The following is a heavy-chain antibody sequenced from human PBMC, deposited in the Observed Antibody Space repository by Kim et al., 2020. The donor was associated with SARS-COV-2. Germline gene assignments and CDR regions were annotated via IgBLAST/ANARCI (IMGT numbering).Heavy chain of an antibody. J-gene: IGHJ5*02. D-gene: IGHD3-10*01. CDR3: TRALSGSGRGFDP. V-gene: IGHV3-7*05. CDR1: GFSFNDYW. Sequence: GGSLRLSCAACGFSFNDYWMTWIRQAPGKGLEWVAGIKHDGSEKLYADSVKGRFTISRDNAKTSLYLQMNSLRVEDMAVYYCTRALSGSGRGFDPWGQGTLVTVSP. CDR2: IKHDGSEK.